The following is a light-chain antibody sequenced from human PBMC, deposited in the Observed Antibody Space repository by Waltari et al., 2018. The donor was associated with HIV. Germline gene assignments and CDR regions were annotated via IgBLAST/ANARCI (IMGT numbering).Light chain of an antibody. V-gene: IGLV2-14*01. CDR2: DVS. J-gene: IGLJ1*01. CDR1: SSDVGGYNY. Sequence: QSALTQPASVSGSPGQSITISCTGTSSDVGGYNYVSWYQQHPGKAPKLMIYDVSKRPSGVSTRFSGSKSGNTASLTISGLQAEDEADYYCSSYTTSSGIFGTGTKVTVL. CDR3: SSYTTSSGI.